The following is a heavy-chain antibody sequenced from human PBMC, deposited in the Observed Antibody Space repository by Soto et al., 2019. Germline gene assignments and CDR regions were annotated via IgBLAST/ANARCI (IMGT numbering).Heavy chain of an antibody. J-gene: IGHJ5*02. Sequence: QLQLQESGPGLVKPSETSSLTCTVSGGSINSDTDYWAWIRQPPGKALEWIGSIYHSGSTYQNPSLKSRINMSVDKSKNQFSLRLTSVTAADTAVYYCARRLEEYGNYWFDPWGQGILVTVSS. CDR3: ARRLEEYGNYWFDP. CDR1: GGSINSDTDY. V-gene: IGHV4-39*01. D-gene: IGHD4-17*01. CDR2: IYHSGST.